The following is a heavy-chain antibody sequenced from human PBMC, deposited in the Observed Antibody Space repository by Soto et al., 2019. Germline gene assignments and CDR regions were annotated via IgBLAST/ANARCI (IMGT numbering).Heavy chain of an antibody. D-gene: IGHD6-13*01. V-gene: IGHV4-4*02. CDR1: GDSISSSVL. J-gene: IGHJ4*02. CDR2: VFHTGDT. Sequence: TLSLTCAFSGDSISSSVLWTWVRQPPGKGLEWIGEVFHTGDTYFNPSLRSRVAMSVDKSTNEFSLKVTSVTAADTAIYYCARKAWVRFDYWGQGALVTVSS. CDR3: ARKAWVRFDY.